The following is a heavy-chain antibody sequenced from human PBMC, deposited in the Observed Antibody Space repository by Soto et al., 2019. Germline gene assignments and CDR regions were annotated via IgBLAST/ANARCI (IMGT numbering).Heavy chain of an antibody. D-gene: IGHD6-13*01. Sequence: QLQLQESGPGLVKPSETLSLTCTVSGGSISSSSYYWGWIRQPPGKGLEWIGSIYYSGSTYYNPCRSSRVTISVDTSKNQFSLKLSSVTAADPAVYYCAGRGSLMSGDSRSQCTFFDYWGQGALVTVSS. V-gene: IGHV4-39*01. CDR2: IYYSGST. CDR1: GGSISSSSYY. CDR3: AGRGSLMSGDSRSQCTFFDY. J-gene: IGHJ4*02.